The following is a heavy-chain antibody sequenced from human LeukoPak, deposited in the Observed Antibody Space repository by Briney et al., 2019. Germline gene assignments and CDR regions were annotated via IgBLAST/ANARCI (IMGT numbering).Heavy chain of an antibody. J-gene: IGHJ6*03. CDR2: IYNSEIT. CDR1: GASITDYY. D-gene: IGHD2-15*01. CDR3: AKGGGSSFRGDYYYYYMDV. V-gene: IGHV4-59*01. Sequence: SETLSPTCTVSGASITDYYWSWIRQPPGKGLEFIGYIYNSEITNYNASLTSRVTMSVDTSKNQFSLKLKSMTAADTAVYYCAKGGGSSFRGDYYYYYMDVWGKGTTVTVSS.